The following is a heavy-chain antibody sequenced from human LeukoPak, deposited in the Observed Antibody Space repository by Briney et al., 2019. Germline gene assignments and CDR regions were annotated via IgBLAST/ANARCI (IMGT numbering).Heavy chain of an antibody. CDR3: ARGGGGSSSNNPAEYFQH. V-gene: IGHV1-69*04. Sequence: GASVNVSCKASGGTFSSYAISGVRQAPGQGLEWMGRIIPILGIANYAQKFQGRVTITADKSTSTAYMELSSLRSEATAVYYCARGGGGSSSNNPAEYFQHWGQGTLVTVSS. D-gene: IGHD2-15*01. CDR2: IIPILGIA. J-gene: IGHJ1*01. CDR1: GGTFSSYA.